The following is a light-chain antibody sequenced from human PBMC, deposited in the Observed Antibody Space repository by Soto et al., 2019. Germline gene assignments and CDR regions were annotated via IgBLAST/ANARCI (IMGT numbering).Light chain of an antibody. CDR1: QTIGRTY. CDR2: GAS. V-gene: IGKV3-20*01. Sequence: EIVLTQSPGTLSLSPGETATLSSRASQTIGRTYLAWYQQKPGQPPRILIYGASTRATGIPDRFSGRGSGTDCTLTISRLEPEDFSFYYCQQYGTSPRTFGQGTKVDIK. J-gene: IGKJ1*01. CDR3: QQYGTSPRT.